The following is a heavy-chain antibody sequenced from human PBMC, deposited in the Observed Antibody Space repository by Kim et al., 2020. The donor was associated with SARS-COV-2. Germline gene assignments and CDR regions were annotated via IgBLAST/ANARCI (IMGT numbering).Heavy chain of an antibody. D-gene: IGHD3-3*01. Sequence: GGSLRLSCAASGFTFSNAWMSWVRQAPGKGLEWVGRIKSKTDGGTTDYAAPVKGRFTISRDDSKNTLYLQMNSLKTEDTAVYYCTTEVPHYDFWSVNYGMDVWGQGTTVTVSS. J-gene: IGHJ6*02. CDR3: TTEVPHYDFWSVNYGMDV. CDR1: GFTFSNAW. CDR2: IKSKTDGGTT. V-gene: IGHV3-15*01.